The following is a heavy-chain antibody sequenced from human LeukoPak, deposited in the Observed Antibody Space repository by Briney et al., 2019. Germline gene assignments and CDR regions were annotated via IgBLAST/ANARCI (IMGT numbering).Heavy chain of an antibody. D-gene: IGHD2-15*01. CDR3: ARAGLVVAATPYFQH. CDR2: IYYSGST. CDR1: GGSISSGDYY. V-gene: IGHV4-31*03. Sequence: SQTLSLTCTVSGGSISSGDYYWSWIRQPPGKGLEWIGYIYYSGSTYYNPSLKSRVTIPVDTSKNQFSLKLSSVTAADTAVYYCARAGLVVAATPYFQHWGQGTLVTVSS. J-gene: IGHJ1*01.